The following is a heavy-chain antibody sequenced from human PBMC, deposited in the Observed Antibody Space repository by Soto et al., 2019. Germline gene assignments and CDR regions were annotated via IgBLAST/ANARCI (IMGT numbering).Heavy chain of an antibody. Sequence: PGGSLRLSCVASGFNFRTYGMHWVRQAPGKGLEWVANIFYDGISKYYADAVRGRFSVTRDNSKNTLDLQMTSLKEEDAAVYYCARDRQQWLTSSLDPWGQGTLVTVS. D-gene: IGHD6-19*01. CDR1: GFNFRTYG. V-gene: IGHV3-30*03. CDR3: ARDRQQWLTSSLDP. J-gene: IGHJ5*02. CDR2: IFYDGISK.